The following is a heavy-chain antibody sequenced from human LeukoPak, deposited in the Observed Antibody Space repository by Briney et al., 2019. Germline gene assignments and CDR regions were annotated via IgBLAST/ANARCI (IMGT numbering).Heavy chain of an antibody. CDR2: ISAYNGNT. CDR3: ARGRISSGWYRIAEYFQH. CDR1: GYTFTSYG. Sequence: ASVKVSCKASGYTFTSYGISWVRQAPGQGLEWMGWISAYNGNTNYAQKLQGRVTMTTDTSTSTAYVELRSLRSDDTAVYYCARGRISSGWYRIAEYFQHWGQGTLVTVSS. V-gene: IGHV1-18*01. J-gene: IGHJ1*01. D-gene: IGHD6-19*01.